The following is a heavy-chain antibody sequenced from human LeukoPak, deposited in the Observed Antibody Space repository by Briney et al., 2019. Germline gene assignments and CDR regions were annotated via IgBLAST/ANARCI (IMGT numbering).Heavy chain of an antibody. Sequence: PSQSLSLTCTVFGDSISSGTYYWSWIRQPAGKGLEWIGRIYTSGNTNYNPSLKSRVTMSVDTSKDQFSLKLSSVTAADTAVYYCARDFNGSYYTYPLHYWGRGTLVTVSS. CDR3: ARDFNGSYYTYPLHY. V-gene: IGHV4-61*02. CDR1: GDSISSGTYY. D-gene: IGHD1-26*01. J-gene: IGHJ4*02. CDR2: IYTSGNT.